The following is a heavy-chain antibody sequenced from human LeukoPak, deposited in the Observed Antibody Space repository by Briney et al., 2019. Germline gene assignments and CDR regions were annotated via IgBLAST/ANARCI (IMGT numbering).Heavy chain of an antibody. V-gene: IGHV3-15*01. CDR2: IKSKTDGGTT. D-gene: IGHD3-3*01. CDR1: GFTFSNAW. CDR3: TTRLDDFWSGYSGWFDP. Sequence: GGSLRLSCAASGFTFSNAWMSWVRQAPGKGLEWVGRIKSKTDGGTTDYAAPVKGRFTNSRDDSKNTLYQQMNSLKTEDTAVYYCTTRLDDFWSGYSGWFDPWGQGTLVTVSS. J-gene: IGHJ5*02.